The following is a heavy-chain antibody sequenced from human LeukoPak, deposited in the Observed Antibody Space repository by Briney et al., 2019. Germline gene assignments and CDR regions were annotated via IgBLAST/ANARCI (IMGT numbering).Heavy chain of an antibody. CDR1: GYTFTSYG. Sequence: ASVKVSCKASGYTFTSYGISWVRLAPGQGHEWMGWISAYNGNTNYAQKLQGRVTMTTDTSTSTAYMELRSLRSDDTAVYYCARDPIDMYYYDSSGPIDYWGQGTLVTVSS. D-gene: IGHD3-22*01. V-gene: IGHV1-18*01. J-gene: IGHJ4*02. CDR2: ISAYNGNT. CDR3: ARDPIDMYYYDSSGPIDY.